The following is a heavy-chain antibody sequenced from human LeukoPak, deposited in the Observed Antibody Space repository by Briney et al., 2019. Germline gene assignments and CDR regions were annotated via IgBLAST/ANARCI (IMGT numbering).Heavy chain of an antibody. V-gene: IGHV3-21*01. CDR2: ISSGSSYI. D-gene: IGHD3-10*01. Sequence: GGSLRLSCAASGFTFSSYSMNWVRQAPGKGLEWVSSISSGSSYIYYADSVKGRFTISRESAKNSLYLQMDSLRAEDTAVYYCARLTGNYGDYWGQGTLATVSS. J-gene: IGHJ4*02. CDR3: ARLTGNYGDY. CDR1: GFTFSSYS.